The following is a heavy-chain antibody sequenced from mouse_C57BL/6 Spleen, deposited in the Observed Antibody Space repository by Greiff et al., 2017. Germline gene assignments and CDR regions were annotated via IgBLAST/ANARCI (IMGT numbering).Heavy chain of an antibody. Sequence: LQQPGAELVRPGSSVKLSCKASGYTFSSYWMHWVKQRPIQGLEWIGNIYPSVSETHYNQKFKDKATLTVDKPSSTAYMQLSSLTSEDSAVYYCARSSDSCGSSDVGLCFAYWGQGTLVTVSA. CDR3: ARSSDSCGSSDVGLCFAY. CDR1: GYTFSSYW. J-gene: IGHJ3*01. D-gene: IGHD1-1*01. CDR2: IYPSVSET. V-gene: IGHV1-52*01.